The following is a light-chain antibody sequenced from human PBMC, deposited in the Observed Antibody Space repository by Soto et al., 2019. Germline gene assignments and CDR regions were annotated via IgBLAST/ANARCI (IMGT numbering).Light chain of an antibody. CDR3: SSYAGGFVV. V-gene: IGLV2-14*01. CDR2: NVS. Sequence: QSALTQPASVSGSPGQSITISCTGTSSDIGAHTYVSWFQQHPGKVPNVIIYNVSTRPSGISDRFSGSKSGNTASLTISGLQAEDEADYYCSSYAGGFVVFGGGTQLTVL. CDR1: SSDIGAHTY. J-gene: IGLJ7*01.